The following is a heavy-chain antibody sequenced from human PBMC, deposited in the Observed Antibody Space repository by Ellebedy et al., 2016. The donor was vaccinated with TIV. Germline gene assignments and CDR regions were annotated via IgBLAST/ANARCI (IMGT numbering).Heavy chain of an antibody. CDR3: ARDLFPFVFES. D-gene: IGHD2/OR15-2a*01. V-gene: IGHV1-2*02. CDR1: GYTFIGYS. Sequence: AASVKVSCKASGYTFIGYSLHWVRQARGQGLEWLGWLNPNNGDTHYAQKFQGRVTMTRDTSISTAYMELNSLRSNDTALYYCARDLFPFVFESWGQGTLVTVSS. CDR2: LNPNNGDT. J-gene: IGHJ4*02.